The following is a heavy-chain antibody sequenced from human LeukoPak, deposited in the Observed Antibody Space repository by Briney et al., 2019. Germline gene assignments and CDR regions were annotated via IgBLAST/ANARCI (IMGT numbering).Heavy chain of an antibody. V-gene: IGHV4-30-2*01. Sequence: SETLSLTCTVSGGSISSGGFPWHWIRQPPGEDLEWIGYIYHTGSASYNPSLKSRVAISVDRSKNQFSLKLSSVTAADTAVYYCARGAGGGGFDYWGQGTLATVSS. CDR1: GGSISSGGFP. CDR2: IYHTGSA. J-gene: IGHJ4*02. CDR3: ARGAGGGGFDY.